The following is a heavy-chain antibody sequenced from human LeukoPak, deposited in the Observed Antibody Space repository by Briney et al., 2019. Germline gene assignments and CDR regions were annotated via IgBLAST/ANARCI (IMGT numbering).Heavy chain of an antibody. CDR2: IYTSGST. J-gene: IGHJ5*02. D-gene: IGHD6-19*01. CDR1: GGSISSYY. Sequence: PSETLSLTCTVSGGSISSYYWSWIRQPAGKGLEWIGRIYTSGSTNYNPSLKSRVTMPVDTSKNQFSLKLSSVTAADTAVYYCARDVIAVAGTWRRYNWFDPWGQGTLVTVSS. CDR3: ARDVIAVAGTWRRYNWFDP. V-gene: IGHV4-4*07.